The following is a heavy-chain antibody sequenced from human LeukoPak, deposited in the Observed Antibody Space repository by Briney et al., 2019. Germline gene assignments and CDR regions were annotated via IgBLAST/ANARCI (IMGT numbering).Heavy chain of an antibody. CDR2: IRYDGSNK. CDR1: GFTFSSYG. CDR3: ARDRPVGSGRYNWFDP. D-gene: IGHD3-10*01. Sequence: GGSLRLSCAASGFTFSSYGMHWVRQAPGKGLEWVAFIRYDGSNKYYADSVKGRFTISRDNSKNTLYLQMNSLRAEDTAVYYCARDRPVGSGRYNWFDPWGQGTLVTVSS. V-gene: IGHV3-30*02. J-gene: IGHJ5*02.